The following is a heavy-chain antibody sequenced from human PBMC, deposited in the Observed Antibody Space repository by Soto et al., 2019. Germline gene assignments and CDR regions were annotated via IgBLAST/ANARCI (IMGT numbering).Heavy chain of an antibody. CDR2: ISSNSSCR. CDR1: GFTFSNYW. CDR3: GRDSLTGYYSYGMDV. V-gene: IGHV3-21*01. J-gene: IGHJ6*02. Sequence: SGGSLRLSCAASGFTFSNYWMSWVRQAPGKGLEWVSSISSNSSCRYYADSVKVRFSISRDNAKISLYLKMNRQRAEDTAVYYCGRDSLTGYYSYGMDVWGQGTTVTVSS.